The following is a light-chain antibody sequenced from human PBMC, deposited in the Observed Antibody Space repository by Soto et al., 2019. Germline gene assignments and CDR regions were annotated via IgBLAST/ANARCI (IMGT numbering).Light chain of an antibody. CDR1: QRVLHSTYNNNY. CDR2: WAS. CDR3: QQYHTTPPT. J-gene: IGKJ4*02. Sequence: DIVLTQSPDSLAVSLGERATINCKSSQRVLHSTYNNNYLAWYQQKPGQPPKLLIYWASTRESGVPDRFSGSGSVTDFTLTISSLQAEDVVVYYCQQYHTTPPTVGGGTKGEIK. V-gene: IGKV4-1*01.